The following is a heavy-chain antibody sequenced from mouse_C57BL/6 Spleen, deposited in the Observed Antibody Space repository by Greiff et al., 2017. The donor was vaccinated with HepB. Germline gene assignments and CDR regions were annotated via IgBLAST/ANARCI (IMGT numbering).Heavy chain of an antibody. J-gene: IGHJ3*01. CDR1: GYAFSSSW. CDR3: ARSDYYGSSPLAWFAY. CDR2: IYPGDGDT. Sequence: QVQLQQSGPELVKPGASVKISCKASGYAFSSSWMNWVKQRPGKGLEWIGRIYPGDGDTNYNGKFKGKATLTADKSSSTAYMQLSSLTSEDSAVYFCARSDYYGSSPLAWFAYWGQRTLVTVSA. V-gene: IGHV1-82*01. D-gene: IGHD1-1*01.